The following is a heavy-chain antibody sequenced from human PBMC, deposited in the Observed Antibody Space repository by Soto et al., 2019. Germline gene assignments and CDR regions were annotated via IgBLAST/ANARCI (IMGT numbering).Heavy chain of an antibody. CDR3: AREYNGWAYFDY. Sequence: GGSLRLSCAASGFTVSSNYMNWVRQAPGKGLEWVSVIYSGGSTYYADSVKGRFTISRDNSKNTLYLQMNSLRAEDTAVYYCAREYNGWAYFDYWGQGTLVTVSS. CDR1: GFTVSSNY. D-gene: IGHD1-20*01. CDR2: IYSGGST. J-gene: IGHJ4*02. V-gene: IGHV3-53*01.